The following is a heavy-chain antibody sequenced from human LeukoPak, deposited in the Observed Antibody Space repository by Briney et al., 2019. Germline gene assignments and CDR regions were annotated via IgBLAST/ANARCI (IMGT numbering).Heavy chain of an antibody. CDR1: GGPISSYY. D-gene: IGHD3-16*02. CDR3: ARTITFGGVIVIPDYFDY. CDR2: IYYSGST. Sequence: SETLSLTCTVSGGPISSYYWIWIRQPPGKALEWIGYIYYSGSTNYNPSLKSRVTISVDTSKNQFSLKLSSVTAADTAVYYCARTITFGGVIVIPDYFDYWGQGTLVTVSS. V-gene: IGHV4-59*01. J-gene: IGHJ4*02.